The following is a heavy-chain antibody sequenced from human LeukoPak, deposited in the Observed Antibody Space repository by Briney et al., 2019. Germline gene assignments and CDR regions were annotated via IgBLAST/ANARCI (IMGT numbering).Heavy chain of an antibody. CDR2: IIPIFGTA. Sequence: GASVKVSCEASGGTFSSYAISWVRQAPGQGLEWMGGIIPIFGTANYAQKFQGRVTITADESTSTAYMELSSLRSEDTAVYYCAREIRITMVRGVPNWFDPWGQGTLVTVSS. CDR3: AREIRITMVRGVPNWFDP. CDR1: GGTFSSYA. V-gene: IGHV1-69*13. J-gene: IGHJ5*02. D-gene: IGHD3-10*01.